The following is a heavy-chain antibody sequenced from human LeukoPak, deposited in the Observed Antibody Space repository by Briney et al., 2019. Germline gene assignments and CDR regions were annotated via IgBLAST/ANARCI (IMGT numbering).Heavy chain of an antibody. J-gene: IGHJ4*02. Sequence: GGSLRLSCAVSGFPSSRYWMSWVRQAPGKGLEWVSGISGSGGSTYYADSVKGRFTISRDNSKNTLYLQMNSLRAEDTAVYYCAKIRQKAIAAAGCDYWGQGTLVTVSS. CDR1: GFPSSRYW. V-gene: IGHV3-23*01. D-gene: IGHD6-13*01. CDR2: ISGSGGST. CDR3: AKIRQKAIAAAGCDY.